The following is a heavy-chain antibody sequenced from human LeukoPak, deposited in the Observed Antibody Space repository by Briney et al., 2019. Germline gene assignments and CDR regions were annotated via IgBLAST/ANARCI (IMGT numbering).Heavy chain of an antibody. CDR1: GFTFSSYE. CDR3: AREYPLFDY. D-gene: IGHD2-2*01. J-gene: IGHJ4*02. CDR2: ISSSGSTI. Sequence: GGSLRLSCAASGFTFSSYEMNWVRQAPGKGLEWVSYISSSGSTIYYADSVKGRFTISRDNAKNSLYLQMNSLRAKDTAVYYCAREYPLFDYWGQGTLVTVSS. V-gene: IGHV3-48*03.